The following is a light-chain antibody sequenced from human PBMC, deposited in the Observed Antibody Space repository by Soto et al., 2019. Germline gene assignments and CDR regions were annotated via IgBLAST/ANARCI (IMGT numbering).Light chain of an antibody. V-gene: IGKV3-11*01. Sequence: IVLTQSPATLSLSPGERATLSCRASQSVSSYLAWYQQKPGQAPRLLIYDASNRATGIPARFSGSGSGTDFTLPISSLEPEDFAVHYCQQRSNWYTFGQRTKLEIK. CDR3: QQRSNWYT. J-gene: IGKJ2*01. CDR1: QSVSSY. CDR2: DAS.